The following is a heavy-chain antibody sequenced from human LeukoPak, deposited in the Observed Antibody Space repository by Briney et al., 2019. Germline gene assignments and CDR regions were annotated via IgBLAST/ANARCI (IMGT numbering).Heavy chain of an antibody. J-gene: IGHJ4*02. Sequence: GGSLRLSCAASGFTFSSYSVNWVRQAPGKGLEWVSSISSSSSYIYYADSVKGRFTISRDNAKNSLYLQMNSLRAEDTAVYYCARGSLVHYYGSGSYRIRAGFDSWGQGTLVTVSS. D-gene: IGHD3-10*01. V-gene: IGHV3-21*01. CDR1: GFTFSSYS. CDR2: ISSSSSYI. CDR3: ARGSLVHYYGSGSYRIRAGFDS.